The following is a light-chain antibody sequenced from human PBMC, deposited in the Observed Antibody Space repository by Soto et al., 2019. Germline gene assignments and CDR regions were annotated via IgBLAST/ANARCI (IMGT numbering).Light chain of an antibody. Sequence: EIVMTQSPATLSVSPGETAALSCRASQSLSSNLAWYQQKPGQAPRLLIYGASTRATGIPARFSGSGSGTDYTLTISSLQSEDVAVCYRQQYHNRPPWTFGQGTQVELK. CDR1: QSLSSN. CDR2: GAS. J-gene: IGKJ1*01. CDR3: QQYHNRPPWT. V-gene: IGKV3-15*01.